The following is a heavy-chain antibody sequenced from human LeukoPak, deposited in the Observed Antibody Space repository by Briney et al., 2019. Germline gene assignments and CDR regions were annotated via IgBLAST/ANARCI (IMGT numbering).Heavy chain of an antibody. CDR3: ARGIQKRGYSGYDSPDYYYYGMDV. CDR2: IIPIFGTA. CDR1: GGTFISYA. D-gene: IGHD5-12*01. J-gene: IGHJ6*02. V-gene: IGHV1-69*13. Sequence: SVKVSCKASGGTFISYAISWVRQAPGQGLEWMGGIIPIFGTANYAQKFQGRVTITADESTSTAYMELSSLRSEDTAVYYCARGIQKRGYSGYDSPDYYYYGMDVWGQGTTVTVSS.